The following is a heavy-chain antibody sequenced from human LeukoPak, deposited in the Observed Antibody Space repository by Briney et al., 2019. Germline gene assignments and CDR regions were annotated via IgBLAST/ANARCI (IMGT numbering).Heavy chain of an antibody. CDR3: IRSLNYFTSGTSRRDFDS. D-gene: IGHD3-10*01. Sequence: GGSLRLSCTASGFTFSHYAMIWVRQTPGKGLEWVSAINDGDDGPYYADSVKGRFTTSRDNSKNTLFLQMNNLRAEDTALYYCIRSLNYFTSGTSRRDFDSWGQGTLVTVSS. J-gene: IGHJ4*02. CDR2: INDGDDGP. V-gene: IGHV3-23*01. CDR1: GFTFSHYA.